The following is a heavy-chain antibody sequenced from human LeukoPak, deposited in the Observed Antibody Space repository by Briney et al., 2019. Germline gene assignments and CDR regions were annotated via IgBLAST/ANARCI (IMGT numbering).Heavy chain of an antibody. D-gene: IGHD5-18*01. CDR1: GYTFNSYY. V-gene: IGHV1-46*02. CDR2: INPSGGST. CDR3: ARGGLRGYSYGHDY. J-gene: IGHJ4*02. Sequence: ASLKVSCKASGYTFNSYYMHLVPQAPAQVLDFIAIINPSGGSTSYAQKFQGRVTMTRDTSTSTVYMELSSLRSEDTAVYYCARGGLRGYSYGHDYWGQGTLVTVSS.